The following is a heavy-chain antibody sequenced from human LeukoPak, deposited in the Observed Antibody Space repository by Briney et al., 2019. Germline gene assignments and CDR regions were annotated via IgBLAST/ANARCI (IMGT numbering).Heavy chain of an antibody. Sequence: GGSLRLTCAASGFTFTNYGMSWVRQAPGKGLEWVSAVSGSGGSTYYADSVKGHFTISRDNSKNTLYLQMNSLRAEDTAVYYCARESSESFDIWGQGTMVTVSS. CDR2: VSGSGGST. CDR3: ARESSESFDI. D-gene: IGHD6-25*01. CDR1: GFTFTNYG. J-gene: IGHJ3*02. V-gene: IGHV3-23*01.